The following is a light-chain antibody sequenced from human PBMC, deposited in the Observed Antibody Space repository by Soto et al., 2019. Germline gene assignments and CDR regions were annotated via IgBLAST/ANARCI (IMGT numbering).Light chain of an antibody. CDR2: KAS. CDR3: QHYNSYSEA. J-gene: IGKJ1*01. Sequence: DIQMPHSPSTLSGSVGDRVTITCRPSQTISSWLAWYQQKPGKAPKLLIYKASTLKSGVPSRFSGSGSGTEFTLTISSLQPDDFATYYCQHYNSYSEAFGQGTKVDIK. V-gene: IGKV1-5*03. CDR1: QTISSW.